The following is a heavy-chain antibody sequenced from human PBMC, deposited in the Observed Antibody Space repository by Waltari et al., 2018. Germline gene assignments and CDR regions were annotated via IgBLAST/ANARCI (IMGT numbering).Heavy chain of an antibody. CDR3: ARTEYQLGYYYGMDV. Sequence: VQLVESGGGLIQPGGSLRLSCAASGFTVSSTYMSWVRQAPGKGLEWVAVISYDGSNKYYADSVKGRFTISRDNSKNTLYLQMNSLRAEDTAVYYCARTEYQLGYYYGMDVCGQGTTVTVSS. V-gene: IGHV3-30*01. CDR2: ISYDGSNK. J-gene: IGHJ6*02. CDR1: GFTVSSTY. D-gene: IGHD2-2*01.